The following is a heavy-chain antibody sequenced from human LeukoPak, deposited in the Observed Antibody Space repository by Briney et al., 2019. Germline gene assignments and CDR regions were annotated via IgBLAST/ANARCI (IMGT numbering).Heavy chain of an antibody. CDR1: GFTFSSYT. Sequence: GGSLRLSCAASGFTFSSYTMNWVRQAPGKGLEWVSSITSSSSSYIYYADSVKGRFTISRDNAKNSLYLQMNSLRAEDTAVYYCARDYGGSSPFDYWGQGTLVTVSS. D-gene: IGHD4-23*01. J-gene: IGHJ4*02. CDR2: ITSSSSSYI. V-gene: IGHV3-21*01. CDR3: ARDYGGSSPFDY.